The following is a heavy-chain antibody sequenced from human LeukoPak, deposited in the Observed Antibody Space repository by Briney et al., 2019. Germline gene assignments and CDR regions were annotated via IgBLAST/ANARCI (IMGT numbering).Heavy chain of an antibody. V-gene: IGHV5-10-1*01. CDR3: ARQYYGSGSYYNVGYYYYGMDV. CDR2: IDPSDSYT. J-gene: IGHJ6*04. CDR1: GSSFTSYW. D-gene: IGHD3-10*01. Sequence: GESLRISCQGSGSSFTSYWISWVRQMPGKGLEWMGRIDPSDSYTNYSPSFQGHVTISADKSISTAYLQWSSLKASDTAMYYCARQYYGSGSYYNVGYYYYGMDVWGKGTTVTVSS.